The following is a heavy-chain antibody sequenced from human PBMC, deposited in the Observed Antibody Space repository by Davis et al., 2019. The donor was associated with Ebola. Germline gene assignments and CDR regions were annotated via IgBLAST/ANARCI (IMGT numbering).Heavy chain of an antibody. Sequence: ASVKVSCKASGYTFTSYDINWVRQATGQGLEWMGWMNPNSGNTGYAQKFQGRVTMTRNTSISTAYMELSSLRSEDTAVYYCARVVTMVRGGWFDPWGQGTLVTVSS. J-gene: IGHJ5*02. CDR3: ARVVTMVRGGWFDP. CDR2: MNPNSGNT. V-gene: IGHV1-8*01. D-gene: IGHD3-10*01. CDR1: GYTFTSYD.